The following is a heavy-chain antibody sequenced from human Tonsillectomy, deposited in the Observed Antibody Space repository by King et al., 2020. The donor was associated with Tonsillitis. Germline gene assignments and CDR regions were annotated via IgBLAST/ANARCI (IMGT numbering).Heavy chain of an antibody. CDR2: IRSKAYGGTT. D-gene: IGHD6-6*01. J-gene: IGHJ6*02. Sequence: VQLVESGGGLVKPGRSLRLSCTASGFTFGDYAMSWFRQAPGKGLEWVGFIRSKAYGGTTEYAASVKGRFTISRDDSKSIAYLQMNSLKTEDTAVYYCTRDWRVSDLDLRDIAARYYYYGMDVWGQGTTVTVSS. CDR3: TRDWRVSDLDLRDIAARYYYYGMDV. CDR1: GFTFGDYA. V-gene: IGHV3-49*05.